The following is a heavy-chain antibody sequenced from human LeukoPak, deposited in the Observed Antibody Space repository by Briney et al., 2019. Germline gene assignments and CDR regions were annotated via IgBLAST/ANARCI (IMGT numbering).Heavy chain of an antibody. CDR3: ARDAIMTTVTPGRDY. V-gene: IGHV3-48*03. J-gene: IGHJ4*02. CDR2: ISSSGSTI. D-gene: IGHD4-11*01. CDR1: GFTFSSYE. Sequence: GGSLRLSCAASGFTFSSYEMNWVRQAPGKGLEWVSYISSSGSTIYYADSVKGRFTISRDNAKNSLYLQMNSLRAEDTAVYYCARDAIMTTVTPGRDYWGQGTLVTVSS.